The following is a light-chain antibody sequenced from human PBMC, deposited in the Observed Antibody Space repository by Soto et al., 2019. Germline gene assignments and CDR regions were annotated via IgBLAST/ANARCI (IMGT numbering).Light chain of an antibody. CDR2: GAS. CDR1: QSVSSN. CDR3: QQYNNWPLT. Sequence: EIVMTQSPATLSVSPGERATLSSRASQSVSSNLAWYQQKPGQAPRLLIYGASTRATGIPARFSGSGSGTEFTLTISSLRSEDFAVYYCQQYNNWPLTFGGGTKVEIK. J-gene: IGKJ4*01. V-gene: IGKV3-15*01.